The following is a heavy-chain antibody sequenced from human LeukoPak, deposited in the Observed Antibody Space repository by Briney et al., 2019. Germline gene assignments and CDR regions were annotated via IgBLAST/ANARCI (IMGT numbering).Heavy chain of an antibody. J-gene: IGHJ4*02. D-gene: IGHD6-13*01. Sequence: EPGGSLRLSCAASGFTFSSYAMSWVRQAPRKGLEWVSAISGSGGSTYYADSVKGRFTISRDNSKNTPYLQMNSLRAEDTAVYYCAKEGIADLLLPFSSWGQGTLVTVSS. CDR3: AKEGIADLLLPFSS. CDR1: GFTFSSYA. CDR2: ISGSGGST. V-gene: IGHV3-23*01.